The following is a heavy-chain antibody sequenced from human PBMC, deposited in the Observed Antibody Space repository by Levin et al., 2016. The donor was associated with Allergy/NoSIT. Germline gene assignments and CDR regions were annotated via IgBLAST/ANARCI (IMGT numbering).Heavy chain of an antibody. D-gene: IGHD2-8*01. J-gene: IGHJ4*02. CDR2: IIPLLSIT. CDR1: GGTLSSYL. V-gene: IGHV1-69*10. Sequence: SVKVSCKTSGGTLSSYLISWVRQAPGQGLEWMGGIIPLLSITHYADRFQGRVTITAEDSTRTTYMELEGLRSDDTAIYFCARDHNGDLSYWGQGTLVSVSS. CDR3: ARDHNGDLSY.